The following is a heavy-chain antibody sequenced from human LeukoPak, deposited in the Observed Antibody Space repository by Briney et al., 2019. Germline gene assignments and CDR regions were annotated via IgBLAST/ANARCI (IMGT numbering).Heavy chain of an antibody. CDR1: GFTFSSYA. Sequence: GGSLRLSCAASGFTFSSYAMSWVRQAPGKGLEWVSAISGSGGSTYYADSVKGRFTISRDNSKNTLYLQMNSLRAEDTAVYYCAKDSGTWYYYDSSGYSDYWGQGTLVTVSS. J-gene: IGHJ4*02. V-gene: IGHV3-23*01. CDR2: ISGSGGST. D-gene: IGHD3-22*01. CDR3: AKDSGTWYYYDSSGYSDY.